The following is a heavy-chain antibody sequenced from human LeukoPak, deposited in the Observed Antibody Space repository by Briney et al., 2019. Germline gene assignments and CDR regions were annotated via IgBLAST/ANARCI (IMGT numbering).Heavy chain of an antibody. CDR1: GASISSSRYY. D-gene: IGHD1-26*01. V-gene: IGHV4-39*01. J-gene: IGHJ4*02. CDR3: ARQAAVVGDSDQ. Sequence: SETLSLTCTVSGASISSSRYYWGWIRQPPGKGPEWIGSIYYSGSTYYNPSLKSRVTISVDTSKNQFSLNLTSVTAADTAVFYCARQAAVVGDSDQWGQGTLVTVSS. CDR2: IYYSGST.